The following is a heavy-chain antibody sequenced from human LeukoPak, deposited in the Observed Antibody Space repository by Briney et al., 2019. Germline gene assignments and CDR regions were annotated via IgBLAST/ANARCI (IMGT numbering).Heavy chain of an antibody. Sequence: PGGSLRLSCATSGFTFSNYWMSWVRQAPGKGLEWVGFIRSKGYGGTTEYAASVKDRFTISRDDSKSIAYLQMNSLKTEDTAVYYCSLTVGYSHYYYYYYMDVWGKGTTVTVSS. CDR2: IRSKGYGGTT. V-gene: IGHV3-49*04. CDR1: GFTFSNYW. CDR3: SLTVGYSHYYYYYYMDV. D-gene: IGHD5-18*01. J-gene: IGHJ6*03.